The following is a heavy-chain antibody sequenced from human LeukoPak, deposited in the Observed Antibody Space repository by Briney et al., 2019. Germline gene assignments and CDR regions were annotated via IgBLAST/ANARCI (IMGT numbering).Heavy chain of an antibody. J-gene: IGHJ6*03. D-gene: IGHD4-11*01. CDR3: ARVPTVTIYYYYYYMDV. CDR1: GGTFSSYA. V-gene: IGHV1-69*13. Sequence: SVKVSCKASGGTFSSYAISWVRRAPGQGLEWMGGIIPIFGTANYAQKFQGRVTITADESTSTAYMELSSLRSEDTAVYYCARVPTVTIYYYYYYMDVWGKGTTVTVSS. CDR2: IIPIFGTA.